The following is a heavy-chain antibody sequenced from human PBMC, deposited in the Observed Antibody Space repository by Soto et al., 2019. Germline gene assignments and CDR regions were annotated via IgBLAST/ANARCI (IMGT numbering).Heavy chain of an antibody. CDR2: IYYSGGST. CDR3: ARASRYYDSSGYADY. J-gene: IGHJ4*02. CDR1: GGSISSYY. V-gene: IGHV4-59*01. D-gene: IGHD3-22*01. Sequence: QVQLQESGPGLVKPSETLSLTCTVSGGSISSYYWSWIRQPPGKGLEWIGYIYYSGGSTYYRPSLKSRVTISVDTSKNQFSLKLSSVTAADTAVYYCARASRYYDSSGYADYWGQGTLVTVSS.